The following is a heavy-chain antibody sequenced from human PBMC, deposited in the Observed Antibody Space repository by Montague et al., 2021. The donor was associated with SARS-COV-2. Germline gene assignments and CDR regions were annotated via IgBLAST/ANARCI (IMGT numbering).Heavy chain of an antibody. V-gene: IGHV4-59*13. J-gene: IGHJ6*03. D-gene: IGHD2-15*01. Sequence: SETLSLTCTVSGASISSYSWSWIRQPPGKGLEWIGYMYNSEKINYNPSLQSRVTISVDTSKGQLSLKQNSVTAADTAAYFCARAIVSGLCSGGSCYKGYYYYMDVWGKGTTVTVSS. CDR2: MYNSEKI. CDR3: ARAIVSGLCSGGSCYKGYYYYMDV. CDR1: GASISSYS.